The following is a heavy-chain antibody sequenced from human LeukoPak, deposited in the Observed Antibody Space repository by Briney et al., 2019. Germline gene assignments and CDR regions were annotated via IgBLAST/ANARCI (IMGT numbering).Heavy chain of an antibody. Sequence: GASVKVSYKASGYSFTKYAMNWVRQAPGQGLEYMGWINANTGNPTYAQGFTGRFAFSLDTSVSTAYLQITSLKAEDTAIYYCAREGTLEWERFDIWGQGTMVTVSS. CDR3: AREGTLEWERFDI. D-gene: IGHD1-26*01. CDR2: INANTGNP. CDR1: GYSFTKYA. J-gene: IGHJ3*02. V-gene: IGHV7-4-1*02.